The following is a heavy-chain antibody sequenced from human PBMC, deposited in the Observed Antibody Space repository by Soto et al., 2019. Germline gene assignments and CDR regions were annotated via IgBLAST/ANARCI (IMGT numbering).Heavy chain of an antibody. CDR3: AKAPSVAGRAFDI. Sequence: GGSLRLSCAASGFTFSNYGMTWVRQAPGKGLEWVSGISGSGTNTNYADSVKGRFTISRDNSKNTLYLQMNSLRAEDTAVYYCAKAPSVAGRAFDIWGQGTMVTVSS. J-gene: IGHJ3*02. CDR2: ISGSGTNT. V-gene: IGHV3-23*01. D-gene: IGHD6-19*01. CDR1: GFTFSNYG.